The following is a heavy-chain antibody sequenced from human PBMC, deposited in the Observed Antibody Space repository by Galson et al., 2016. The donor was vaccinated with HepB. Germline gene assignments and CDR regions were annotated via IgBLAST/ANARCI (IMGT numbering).Heavy chain of an antibody. CDR1: GFTFRSYW. Sequence: SLRLSCAASGFTFRSYWMSWVRQAPGKGLEWVANIKLDGSGKFYVDSVKGRFTISRDNAKNSVYLQMNSLRAEDTAVYYCARRNLLDYWGQGTLVAISS. CDR3: ARRNLLDY. V-gene: IGHV3-7*03. CDR2: IKLDGSGK. D-gene: IGHD1-14*01. J-gene: IGHJ4*02.